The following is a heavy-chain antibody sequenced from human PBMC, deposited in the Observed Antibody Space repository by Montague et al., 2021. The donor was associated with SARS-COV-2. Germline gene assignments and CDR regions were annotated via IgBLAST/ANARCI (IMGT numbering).Heavy chain of an antibody. CDR2: IDWDDDK. CDR3: ARTHYDILPGYYYDMDV. J-gene: IGHJ6*02. D-gene: IGHD3-9*01. V-gene: IGHV2-70*11. CDR1: GFSLSTSGMC. Sequence: PALVKPTQTLTLTCTFSGFSLSTSGMCVSWIRQPPGKALEWLARIDWDDDKYYSTSLKPRLTISKDTSKNQVVLTMTNMDPVDTATYYCARTHYDILPGYYYDMDVWGQGTTVTVSS.